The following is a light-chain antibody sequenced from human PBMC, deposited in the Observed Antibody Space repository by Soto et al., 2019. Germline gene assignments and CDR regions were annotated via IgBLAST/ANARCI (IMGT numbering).Light chain of an antibody. CDR3: QQYGSSRLT. V-gene: IGKV3-20*01. CDR2: GAS. Sequence: EIVLTQSPGTLSLSPGERATLSCRASQSVSSSYLAWYQQKPGQAPRLLIYGASSRATGIPDRFSGSGSGTDFTLTISRLEPEDFAVYSCQQYGSSRLTFGPGTTVDIK. J-gene: IGKJ3*01. CDR1: QSVSSSY.